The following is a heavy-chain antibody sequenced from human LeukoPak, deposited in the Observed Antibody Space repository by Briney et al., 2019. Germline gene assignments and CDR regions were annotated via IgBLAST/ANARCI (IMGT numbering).Heavy chain of an antibody. CDR3: ARDSLASDY. V-gene: IGHV3-48*03. Sequence: GGSLRLSCAASGFAFSSYEMNWVPQAPGKGLEWVSYISSSGTTLYYADSVKGRFTISRDNAKNSLYLQMNSLRAEDTAVYYCARDSLASDYWGQGTLVTVSS. CDR1: GFAFSSYE. CDR2: ISSSGTTL. D-gene: IGHD3-16*01. J-gene: IGHJ4*02.